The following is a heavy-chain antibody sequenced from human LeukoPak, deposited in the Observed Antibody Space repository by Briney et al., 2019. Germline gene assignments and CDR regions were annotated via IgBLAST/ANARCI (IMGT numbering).Heavy chain of an antibody. Sequence: GRSLRLSCAASGXTFSSYAMHWVRQAPGKGLEWVAVISYDGSNKYYADSVKGRFTISRDNSKNTLYLQMNSLRAEDTAVYYCARDTGIAVAGRYFQHWGQGTLVTVSS. V-gene: IGHV3-30-3*01. D-gene: IGHD6-19*01. CDR1: GXTFSSYA. J-gene: IGHJ1*01. CDR3: ARDTGIAVAGRYFQH. CDR2: ISYDGSNK.